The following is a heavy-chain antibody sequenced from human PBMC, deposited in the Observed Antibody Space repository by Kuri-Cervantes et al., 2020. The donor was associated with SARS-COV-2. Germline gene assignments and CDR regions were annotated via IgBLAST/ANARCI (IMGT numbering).Heavy chain of an antibody. CDR2: ISSSDSYI. V-gene: IGHV3-21*01. CDR1: GFTFSSYS. Sequence: GGSLRLSCAAFGFTFSSYSMNWVPKAPGKGLEWVSSISSSDSYIYYADSVKGRFTISRDNAKNSLYLQMNSLRAEDTAVYYCARSSGVAGTGAFDIWGQGTMVTVSS. CDR3: ARSSGVAGTGAFDI. D-gene: IGHD6-19*01. J-gene: IGHJ3*02.